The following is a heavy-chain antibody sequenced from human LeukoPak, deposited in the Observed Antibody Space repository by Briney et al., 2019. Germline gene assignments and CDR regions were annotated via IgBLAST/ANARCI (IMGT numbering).Heavy chain of an antibody. Sequence: ASVKVSCKASGYTFTSYDINWVRQATGQGLEWMGWMNPNSGNTGYAQKFQGRVTMTRNTSISTAYMELSSLRSEDTAVYYCAIFRPTLGRGRRYYYYYMDVWGKGTTVTISS. CDR2: MNPNSGNT. D-gene: IGHD3-16*01. J-gene: IGHJ6*03. V-gene: IGHV1-8*02. CDR3: AIFRPTLGRGRRYYYYYMDV. CDR1: GYTFTSYD.